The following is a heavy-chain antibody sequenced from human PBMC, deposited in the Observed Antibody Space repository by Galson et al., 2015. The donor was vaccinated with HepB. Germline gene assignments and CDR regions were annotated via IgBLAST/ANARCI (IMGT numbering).Heavy chain of an antibody. D-gene: IGHD2-2*01. V-gene: IGHV3-21*01. CDR2: ISSSNSYI. J-gene: IGHJ5*02. CDR3: ARTTTVEVVPAAKWLRLTNWFDP. CDR1: GFTFSSYS. Sequence: SLRLSCAASGFTFSSYSMNWVRQAPGKGLEWVSSISSSNSYIYYADSVKGRFTISRDNAKNSLYLQMNSLRAEDTAVYYCARTTTVEVVPAAKWLRLTNWFDPWGQGTLVTVSS.